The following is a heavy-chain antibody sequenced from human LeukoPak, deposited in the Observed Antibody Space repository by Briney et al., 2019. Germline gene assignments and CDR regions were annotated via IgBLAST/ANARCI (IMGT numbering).Heavy chain of an antibody. CDR3: TRDRQGPKLYEMHV. CDR1: GFAVGSNY. J-gene: IGHJ6*02. Sequence: GGSLRLSCVASGFAVGSNYMSWVRQAPGKGLEWVANIRQDGSAKYYLDSVKGRFTISRDNAKNSLYLQLNSLRAEDTAVYSCTRDRQGPKLYEMHVWGQGTTVTVSS. CDR2: IRQDGSAK. D-gene: IGHD3-10*01. V-gene: IGHV3-7*01.